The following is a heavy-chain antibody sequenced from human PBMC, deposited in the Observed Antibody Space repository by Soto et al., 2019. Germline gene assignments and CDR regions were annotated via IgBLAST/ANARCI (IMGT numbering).Heavy chain of an antibody. CDR2: IYHSGST. CDR3: ASRDPYGDYAHAYDI. CDR1: GGSIISSKW. Sequence: QVHLQESGPGLVKPSGTLSLTCAVSGGSIISSKWCNWVRQPPGKVLEWIGDIYHSGSTDYNPSLKGRVTISVDKSKNQFSLRMNSMTAADTAMYYCASRDPYGDYAHAYDIWGQGTMVPVSS. J-gene: IGHJ3*02. V-gene: IGHV4-4*02. D-gene: IGHD4-17*01.